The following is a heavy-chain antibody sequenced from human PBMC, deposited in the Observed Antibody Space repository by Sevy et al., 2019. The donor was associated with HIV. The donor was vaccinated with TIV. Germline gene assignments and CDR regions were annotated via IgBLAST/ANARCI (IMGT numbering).Heavy chain of an antibody. D-gene: IGHD1-1*01. J-gene: IGHJ3*01. CDR1: GFSISSHY. CDR3: ARPLYNWNDGAVFDL. Sequence: GGSLRLSCAASGFSISSHYMSWVRQAPGKGLEWVSVIYIGGSTYFANSVKGRFTLSRDNSKNTLYLEMNSLTTEDTAVYYCARPLYNWNDGAVFDLWGQGTVVTVSS. V-gene: IGHV3-66*02. CDR2: IYIGGST.